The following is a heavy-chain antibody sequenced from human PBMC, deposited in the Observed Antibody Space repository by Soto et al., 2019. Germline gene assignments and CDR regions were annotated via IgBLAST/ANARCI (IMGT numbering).Heavy chain of an antibody. CDR1: GFTFSSYS. CDR3: ARVRTRSLNAFDI. D-gene: IGHD6-19*01. J-gene: IGHJ3*02. Sequence: EVQLVESGGGLVKPGGSLRLSCAASGFTFSSYSMNWVRQAPGKGLEWVSSISSSSSYIYYADSVKGRFTISRDNAKNSLYLQMNSLRAEDTAVYYCARVRTRSLNAFDIWGQGTMVTVSS. V-gene: IGHV3-21*01. CDR2: ISSSSSYI.